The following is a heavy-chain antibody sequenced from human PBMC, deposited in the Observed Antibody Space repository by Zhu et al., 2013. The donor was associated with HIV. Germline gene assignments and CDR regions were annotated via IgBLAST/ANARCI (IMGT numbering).Heavy chain of an antibody. V-gene: IGHV1-69*12. CDR2: IIPIFGIA. CDR3: ARKAVAGPYFDY. Sequence: QVQLVQSGAEVKKPGSSVKVSCKASGGTFSSYAISWVRQAPGQGLEWMGWIIPIFGIANYAQKFQGRVTITADESTSTAYMELSSLRSEDTAVYYCARKAVAGPYFDYWGQGTLVTVSS. D-gene: IGHD6-19*01. J-gene: IGHJ4*02. CDR1: GGTFSSYA.